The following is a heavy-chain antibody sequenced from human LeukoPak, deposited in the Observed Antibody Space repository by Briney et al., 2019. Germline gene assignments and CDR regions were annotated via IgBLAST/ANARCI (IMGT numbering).Heavy chain of an antibody. V-gene: IGHV1-46*01. CDR3: ARGRVVGATAHSYFDY. CDR1: GYTFTSYY. Sequence: ASVTVSFKASGYTFTSYYMHWVRQAPGQGLEWMGIINPSGGSTSYAQKFQGRVTMTRDMSTSTVYMELSSLRSEDTAVYYCARGRVVGATAHSYFDYWGQGTLVTVSS. J-gene: IGHJ4*02. CDR2: INPSGGST. D-gene: IGHD1-26*01.